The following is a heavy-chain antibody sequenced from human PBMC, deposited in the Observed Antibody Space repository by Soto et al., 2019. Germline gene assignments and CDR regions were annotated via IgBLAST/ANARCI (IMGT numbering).Heavy chain of an antibody. J-gene: IGHJ6*02. V-gene: IGHV4-4*02. CDR2: IYHSGST. CDR3: ARDDRNSSSWYFIGYYGMDV. CDR1: GGSIRSSNW. D-gene: IGHD6-13*01. Sequence: SETLSLTCAVAGGSIRSSNWWSWVRQPPGKGLEWIGEIYHSGSTNYNPSLKSRVTISVDKSKNQFSLKLSSVTAADTAVYYCARDDRNSSSWYFIGYYGMDVWGQGTTVTVSS.